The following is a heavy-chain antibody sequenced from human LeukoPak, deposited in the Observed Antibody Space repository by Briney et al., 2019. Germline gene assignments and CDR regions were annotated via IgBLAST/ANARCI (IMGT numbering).Heavy chain of an antibody. CDR2: ISGYSGNT. V-gene: IGHV1-18*01. J-gene: IGHJ6*02. CDR3: ARARATKSGRYYFYYAMDV. D-gene: IGHD5-12*01. Sequence: GASLKLSCTVSGYTFTSYDLSWVRQAPGKGLEWMGGISGYSGNTNYAQNLQGRVTIPTDTPTTTAYMELRSLRSDDTAVYYCARARATKSGRYYFYYAMDVWGQGTTVTVSS. CDR1: GYTFTSYD.